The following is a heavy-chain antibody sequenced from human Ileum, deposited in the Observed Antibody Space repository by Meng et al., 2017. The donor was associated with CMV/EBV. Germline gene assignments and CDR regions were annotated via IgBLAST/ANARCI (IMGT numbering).Heavy chain of an antibody. CDR1: GYTFTDHN. V-gene: IGHV1-18*04. Sequence: QVHLLQSGAEVKKAGAAVKISCKTSGYTFTDHNVGWVRQAPGQGLEWVGWISLGNGQTVYGHKVQGRVTVTTDTSTSTAYMELRSLRSDDTAMYYCARDVWGFDYWGQGTLVTVSS. D-gene: IGHD7-27*01. CDR3: ARDVWGFDY. CDR2: ISLGNGQT. J-gene: IGHJ4*02.